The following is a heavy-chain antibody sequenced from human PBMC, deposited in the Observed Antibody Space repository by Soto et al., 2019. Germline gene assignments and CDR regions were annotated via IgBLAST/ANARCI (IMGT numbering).Heavy chain of an antibody. Sequence: ASVKVSCKASGYTFTSYGISWVRQAPGQGLEWMGWISAYNGNTNYAQKLQGRVTMTTDTSISTAYMELSSLRSEDTAVYYCARGLLLWFGELAYWGQGTLVTVSS. J-gene: IGHJ4*02. D-gene: IGHD3-10*01. CDR2: ISAYNGNT. CDR3: ARGLLLWFGELAY. CDR1: GYTFTSYG. V-gene: IGHV1-18*01.